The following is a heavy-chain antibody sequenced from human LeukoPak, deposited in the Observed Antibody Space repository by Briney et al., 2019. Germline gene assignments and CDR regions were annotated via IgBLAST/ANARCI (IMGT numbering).Heavy chain of an antibody. CDR3: ARANTVTSNYYYGMDV. CDR2: IWYDGSNK. V-gene: IGHV3-33*08. J-gene: IGHJ6*02. CDR1: GFTFSSYG. Sequence: PGGSLRLSCAASGFTFSSYGMHWVRQAPGKGLEWVAVIWYDGSNKYFADSVKGRFTISRDNSKDTLYLQMNSLRAEDTAVYYCARANTVTSNYYYGMDVWGQGTTVTVSS. D-gene: IGHD4-17*01.